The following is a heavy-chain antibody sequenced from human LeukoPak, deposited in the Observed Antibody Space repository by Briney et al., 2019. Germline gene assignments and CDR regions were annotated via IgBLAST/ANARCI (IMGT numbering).Heavy chain of an antibody. CDR2: INHSGST. CDR1: GGSFSGYY. J-gene: IGHJ4*02. D-gene: IGHD2/OR15-2a*01. V-gene: IGHV4-34*01. CDR3: ARVGSIRRYFDC. Sequence: SETLSLTCAVYGGSFSGYYWSWIRQPPGKGLEWIGEINHSGSTNYNPSLKSRVTISVDTSKNQFSLKLSSVTAADTAVYYCARVGSIRRYFDCWGQGTLVTVSS.